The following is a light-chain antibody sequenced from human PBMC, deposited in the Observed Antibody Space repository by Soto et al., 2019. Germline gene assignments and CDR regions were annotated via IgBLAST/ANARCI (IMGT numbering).Light chain of an antibody. Sequence: QSALPHPPSASWSPGHSVTISCTGTKSDIGVYDFVSWYQHHPGKAPRLIIYEVVQRPSGVPDRFSGSKSGNTASLTVSGLQAADEADYFCKSYAGSNTYVFGSGTKVTVL. CDR3: KSYAGSNTYV. J-gene: IGLJ1*01. V-gene: IGLV2-8*01. CDR2: EVV. CDR1: KSDIGVYDF.